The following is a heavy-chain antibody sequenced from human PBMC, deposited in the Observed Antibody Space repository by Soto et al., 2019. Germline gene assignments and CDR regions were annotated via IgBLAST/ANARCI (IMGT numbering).Heavy chain of an antibody. CDR2: ISGSGGST. Sequence: PGGSLRLSCAASGFSFSSYAMSWIRQAQGKGLEWVSAISGSGGSTCYADSVKGRFTISRDNSKNTLYLQMNSLRAEDTAVYYCAKPISSGWSPTIDYWGQGTLVTVSS. J-gene: IGHJ4*02. CDR3: AKPISSGWSPTIDY. CDR1: GFSFSSYA. V-gene: IGHV3-23*01. D-gene: IGHD6-19*01.